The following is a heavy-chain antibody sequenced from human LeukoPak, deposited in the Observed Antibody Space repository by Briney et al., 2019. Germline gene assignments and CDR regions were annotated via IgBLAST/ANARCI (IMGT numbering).Heavy chain of an antibody. J-gene: IGHJ4*02. CDR1: GFTFSSYG. Sequence: GGSLRLSCAASGFTFSSYGMHWVRQAPGKGLEWEAFIRYDGSNKYYADSVKGRFTISRDNSKNTLYLQMNSLRAEDTAVYYCAKDRLGWSYYFDYWGQGTLVTVSS. CDR2: IRYDGSNK. V-gene: IGHV3-30*02. D-gene: IGHD6-19*01. CDR3: AKDRLGWSYYFDY.